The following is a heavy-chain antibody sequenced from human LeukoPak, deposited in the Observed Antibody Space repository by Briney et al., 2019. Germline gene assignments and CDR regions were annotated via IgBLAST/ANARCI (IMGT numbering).Heavy chain of an antibody. Sequence: GGSLRLSCAASGFTFSSYWMSWVRQAPGKGLEWVANIKQDGSEKYYVDSVKGRFTISRGNAKNSLYLQMNSLRAEDTAVYYCARDARGGYTYGGLDQWGQGTLVTVSS. CDR1: GFTFSSYW. V-gene: IGHV3-7*01. CDR3: ARDARGGYTYGGLDQ. J-gene: IGHJ4*02. D-gene: IGHD5-18*01. CDR2: IKQDGSEK.